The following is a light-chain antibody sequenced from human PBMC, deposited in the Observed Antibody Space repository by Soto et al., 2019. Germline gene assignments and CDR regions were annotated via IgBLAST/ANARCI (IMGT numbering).Light chain of an antibody. Sequence: DIQMTQYPSTLSASVGDRVIITCRASQSISSWLAWYQQKPGKAPKLLIYAASTLQSGVPSRFSGSGSGTDFTLTISCLQSEDFATYYCQQYYSYPLTFGGGTKVDIK. CDR3: QQYYSYPLT. J-gene: IGKJ4*01. V-gene: IGKV1-5*01. CDR1: QSISSW. CDR2: AAS.